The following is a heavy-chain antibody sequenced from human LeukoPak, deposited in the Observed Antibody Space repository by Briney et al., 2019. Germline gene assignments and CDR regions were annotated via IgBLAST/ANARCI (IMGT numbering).Heavy chain of an antibody. V-gene: IGHV4-34*01. CDR3: ARGARGATRHYFDY. J-gene: IGHJ4*02. Sequence: KTSETLSLTCIVSGGSISDYYWSWIRQPPGKGLEWIGEINHSGSTNYNPSLKSRVTISVDTSKNQFSLKLSSVTAADTAVYYCARGARGATRHYFDYWGQGTLVTVSS. CDR1: GGSISDYY. CDR2: INHSGST. D-gene: IGHD1-26*01.